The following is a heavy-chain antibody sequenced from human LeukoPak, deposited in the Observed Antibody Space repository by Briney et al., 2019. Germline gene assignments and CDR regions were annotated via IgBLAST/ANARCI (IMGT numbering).Heavy chain of an antibody. D-gene: IGHD3-9*01. CDR2: ISSSSSTI. V-gene: IGHV3-48*01. CDR1: GFTFSSYS. CDR3: ARDYDILTGYRFDY. J-gene: IGHJ4*02. Sequence: PGGSLRLSCAASGFTFSSYSMNWVRQAPGEGLEWVSYISSSSSTIYYADSVKGRFTISRDNAKNSLYLQMNSLRGEDTAVYYCARDYDILTGYRFDYWGQGTLVTVSS.